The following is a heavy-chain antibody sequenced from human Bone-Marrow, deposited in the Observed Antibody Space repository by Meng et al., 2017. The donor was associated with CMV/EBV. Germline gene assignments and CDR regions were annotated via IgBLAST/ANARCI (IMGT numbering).Heavy chain of an antibody. V-gene: IGHV3-66*02. J-gene: IGHJ4*02. Sequence: GESLKISCAASGFIFSTYAMNWVRQAPGKGLEWVSVIYSGGSTYYADSVKGRFTISRDNSKNTLYLQMNSLRAEDTAVYYCARDGAATGLDYWGQGTLVTVSS. CDR2: IYSGGST. D-gene: IGHD6-25*01. CDR1: GFIFSTYA. CDR3: ARDGAATGLDY.